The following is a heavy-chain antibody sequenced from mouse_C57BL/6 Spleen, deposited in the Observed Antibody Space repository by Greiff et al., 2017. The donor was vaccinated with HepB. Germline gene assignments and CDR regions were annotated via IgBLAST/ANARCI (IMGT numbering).Heavy chain of an antibody. CDR2: INPSTGGT. CDR1: GYSFTGYY. J-gene: IGHJ3*01. V-gene: IGHV1-42*01. D-gene: IGHD1-1*01. CDR3: ANYYGSTQFAY. Sequence: VQLQQSGPELVKPGASVKISCKASGYSFTGYYMHWVKQSPEKSLEWIGEINPSTGGTTYNQKFKAKATLTVDKSSSTAYMQLKSLTSEDSAVYYCANYYGSTQFAYWGQGTLVTVSA.